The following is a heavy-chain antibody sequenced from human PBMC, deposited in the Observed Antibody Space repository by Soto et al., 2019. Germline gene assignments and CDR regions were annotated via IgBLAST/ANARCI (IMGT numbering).Heavy chain of an antibody. Sequence: QVQLQESGPGLVKPSGTLSLTCAVSGDSISNSRWWTWVRQPPGKGLEWIGDIFHSGDTNYNPSLKRXVFISLDKSQNQFSLKVSSVTAADTAVYYCAYSTGWYRHDVWGQGTLVTVSS. CDR1: GDSISNSRW. V-gene: IGHV4-4*02. CDR2: IFHSGDT. CDR3: AYSTGWYRHDV. D-gene: IGHD6-19*01. J-gene: IGHJ3*01.